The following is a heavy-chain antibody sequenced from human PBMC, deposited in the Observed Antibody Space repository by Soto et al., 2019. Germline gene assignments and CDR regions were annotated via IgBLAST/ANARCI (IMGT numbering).Heavy chain of an antibody. J-gene: IGHJ3*02. D-gene: IGHD3-10*01. CDR1: GGSISSYY. CDR2: IYYSGST. CDR3: ARDGYYYGAFDI. Sequence: SETLSLTCTASGGSISSYYWSWIRQPPGKGLEWIGYIYYSGSTNYNPSLKSRVTISVDTSKNQFSLKLSAVTAADTAVYYCARDGYYYGAFDIWGQGTMVTVSS. V-gene: IGHV4-59*01.